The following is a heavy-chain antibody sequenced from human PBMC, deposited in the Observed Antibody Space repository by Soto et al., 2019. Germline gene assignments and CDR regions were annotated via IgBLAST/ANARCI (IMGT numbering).Heavy chain of an antibody. CDR3: ARDSEDLTSNFDY. CDR1: GFTFTRYS. J-gene: IGHJ4*02. V-gene: IGHV3-21*01. Sequence: EVQLVESGGGLVKPWWSLRLSCAASGFTFTRYSMNWVRQAPGKGLEWVSSISSTTNYIYYADSMKGRFTVSRDNAKNSVYLDMNSLSSADTAVYYCARDSEDLTSNFDYWGQGTLVTVSS. CDR2: ISSTTNYI.